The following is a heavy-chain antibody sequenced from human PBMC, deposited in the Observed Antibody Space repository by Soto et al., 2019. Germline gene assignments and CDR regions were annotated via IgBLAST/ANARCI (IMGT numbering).Heavy chain of an antibody. D-gene: IGHD1-26*01. CDR2: VSSVGSTT. V-gene: IGHV3-74*01. Sequence: LRLSCAASGFSFSDDWMHWVRQAPGKGLVWVSSVSSVGSTTDYADSVKGRFTISRDNAKNTLYLQMNSLGAEDTAVYYCVRGKYSGSYFFDYWGQGTLVTVSS. CDR3: VRGKYSGSYFFDY. J-gene: IGHJ4*02. CDR1: GFSFSDDW.